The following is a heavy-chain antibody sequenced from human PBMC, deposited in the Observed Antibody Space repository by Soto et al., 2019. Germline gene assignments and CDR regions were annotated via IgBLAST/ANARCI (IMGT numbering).Heavy chain of an antibody. CDR2: INAGNGNT. Sequence: VASVKVSCKASGYTFTSYAMHWVRQAPGQRLEWMGWINAGNGNTKYSQKFQGRVTITRDTSASTAYMELSSLRSEDTAVYYCARDGYYYDSSGPRKWFDPWGQGTLVTVSS. J-gene: IGHJ5*02. D-gene: IGHD3-22*01. CDR1: GYTFTSYA. V-gene: IGHV1-3*01. CDR3: ARDGYYYDSSGPRKWFDP.